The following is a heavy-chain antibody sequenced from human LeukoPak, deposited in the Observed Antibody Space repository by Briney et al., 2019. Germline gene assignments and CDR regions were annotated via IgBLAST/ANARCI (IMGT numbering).Heavy chain of an antibody. Sequence: ASVKVSCKASGYTFTSYYMHWVRQAPGQGLEWMGIINPSGGSTSYAQKFQGRVTITADKSTSTAYMELSSLRSEDTAVYYCARERRDGYNGVFGDYWGQGTLVTVSS. J-gene: IGHJ4*02. CDR1: GYTFTSYY. CDR2: INPSGGST. CDR3: ARERRDGYNGVFGDY. V-gene: IGHV1-46*01. D-gene: IGHD5-24*01.